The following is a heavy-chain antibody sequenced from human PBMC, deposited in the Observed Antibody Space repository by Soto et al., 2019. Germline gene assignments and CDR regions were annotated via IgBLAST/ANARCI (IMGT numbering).Heavy chain of an antibody. CDR2: IWYDGSNK. CDR3: ARELGYCRSTSCYKGYYGMDV. V-gene: IGHV3-33*01. CDR1: GFTLSSYG. J-gene: IGHJ6*02. Sequence: GTLRLSCAASGFTLSSYGMHWVRQAPGKGLEWVAVIWYDGSNKYYADSVKGRFIISRDNSKNTLYLQMNSLRAEDTAVYYCARELGYCRSTSCYKGYYGMDVWGPGTTVTVSS. D-gene: IGHD2-2*02.